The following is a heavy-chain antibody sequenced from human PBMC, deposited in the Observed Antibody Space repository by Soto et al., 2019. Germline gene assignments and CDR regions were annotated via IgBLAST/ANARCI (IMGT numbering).Heavy chain of an antibody. CDR3: ARGRDFWSGYYNVYFDY. Sequence: GASVKVSCKASGYTFTSYYMHWVRQAPGQGLEWMGIINPSGGSTSYAQKFQGRVTMTRDTSTSTVYMELSSLRSEDTAVYYCARGRDFWSGYYNVYFDYWGQGTLVTSPQ. CDR1: GYTFTSYY. J-gene: IGHJ4*02. D-gene: IGHD3-3*01. V-gene: IGHV1-46*01. CDR2: INPSGGST.